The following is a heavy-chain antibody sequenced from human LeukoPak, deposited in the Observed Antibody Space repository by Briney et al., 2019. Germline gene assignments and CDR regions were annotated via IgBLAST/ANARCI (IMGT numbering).Heavy chain of an antibody. CDR2: TYSGGRT. J-gene: IGHJ1*01. D-gene: IGHD3-22*01. Sequence: GGSLRLSCAASGFTFSSYEMNWVRQAPGKGLEWVSVTYSGGRTYYADSVKGRFTISRDTSKNTLYLQMNTLRAEDTAVYYCARGNSYDSSGYPEYFQNWGQGTLVTVSS. V-gene: IGHV3-66*01. CDR3: ARGNSYDSSGYPEYFQN. CDR1: GFTFSSYE.